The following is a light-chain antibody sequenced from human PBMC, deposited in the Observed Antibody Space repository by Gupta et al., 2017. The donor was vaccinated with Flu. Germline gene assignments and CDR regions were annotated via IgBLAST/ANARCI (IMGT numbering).Light chain of an antibody. Sequence: PSFMSATPGDKVNITCKASQDIDDDLNWYQQKPGEAAILIIQEATTLGPGVPPRFSGSGXGTXFTLTIXNLQSEDAAYYYCLHDDNLPITFGXGTRVEIK. CDR1: QDIDDD. CDR2: EAT. J-gene: IGKJ5*01. CDR3: LHDDNLPIT. V-gene: IGKV5-2*01.